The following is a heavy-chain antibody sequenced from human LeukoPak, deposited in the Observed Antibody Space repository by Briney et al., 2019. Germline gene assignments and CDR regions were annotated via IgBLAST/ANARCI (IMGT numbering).Heavy chain of an antibody. CDR1: GCTFDDYA. V-gene: IGHV3-9*01. D-gene: IGHD1-20*01. CDR2: ISWNSGSI. J-gene: IGHJ4*02. Sequence: GRSLRLSCAASGCTFDDYAMHWVRQAPGKGLEWVSGISWNSGSIGYADSVKGRFTISRDNAKNSLYLQMNSLRAEDTALYYCAKTHKITGTSFDYWGQGTLVTVSS. CDR3: AKTHKITGTSFDY.